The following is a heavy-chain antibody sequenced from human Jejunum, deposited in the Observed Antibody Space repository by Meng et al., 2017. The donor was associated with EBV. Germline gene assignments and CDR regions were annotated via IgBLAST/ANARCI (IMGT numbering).Heavy chain of an antibody. Sequence: VAVVESGGALVKPGGSLRLSCAASGFTFSSYWMHWVRQAPGKGLVWVSRIHEDGRITTYADSVKGRFTIYRDNTKNTLYLQMNSLRAEDTAVYFCSRDLVGSADDWGQGTLVTVSS. CDR1: GFTFSSYW. D-gene: IGHD6-25*01. V-gene: IGHV3-74*01. J-gene: IGHJ4*02. CDR2: IHEDGRIT. CDR3: SRDLVGSADD.